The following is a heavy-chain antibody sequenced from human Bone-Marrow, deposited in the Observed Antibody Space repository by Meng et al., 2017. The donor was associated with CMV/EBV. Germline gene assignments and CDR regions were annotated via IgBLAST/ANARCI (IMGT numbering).Heavy chain of an antibody. V-gene: IGHV1-46*01. J-gene: IGHJ6*02. Sequence: ASVKVSCKASGYTFSSYYMDWVRQAPGQGLEWMGIINPTGGSATYAQKFQGRVTMTRDTSTSTLYMDLSSLRSEETAVYYCARQAPPGGMDVWAQGTTVTVPS. CDR2: INPTGGSA. CDR3: ARQAPPGGMDV. CDR1: GYTFSSYY.